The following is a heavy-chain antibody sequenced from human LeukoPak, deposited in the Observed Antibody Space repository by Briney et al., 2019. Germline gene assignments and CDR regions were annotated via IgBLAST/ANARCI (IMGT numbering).Heavy chain of an antibody. J-gene: IGHJ4*02. V-gene: IGHV3-11*01. D-gene: IGHD6-19*01. CDR2: VTSSGSAI. Sequence: GGSLRLSCAASGFTFSDCYMSWLRQAPGKGLEWVSSVTSSGSAIFYADSVKGRFTISRDNAKNSLYLQMNSLRAEDTALYYCVRGITVADLFDYWGQGTLVTVSS. CDR3: VRGITVADLFDY. CDR1: GFTFSDCY.